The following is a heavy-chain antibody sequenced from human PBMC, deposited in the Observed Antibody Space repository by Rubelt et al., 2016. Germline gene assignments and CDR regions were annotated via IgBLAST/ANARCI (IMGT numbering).Heavy chain of an antibody. CDR2: YDGSNK. D-gene: IGHD3-22*01. CDR3: AKDRSYYYDSSGYVDY. J-gene: IGHJ4*02. V-gene: IGHV3-30*07. Sequence: YDGSNKYYADSVKGRFTISRDNSKNTLYLQMNSLRAEDTAVYYCAKDRSYYYDSSGYVDYWGQGTLVTVSS.